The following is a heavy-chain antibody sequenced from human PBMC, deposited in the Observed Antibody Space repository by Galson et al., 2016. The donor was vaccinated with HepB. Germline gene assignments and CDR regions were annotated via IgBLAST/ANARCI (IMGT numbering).Heavy chain of an antibody. D-gene: IGHD3-9*01. J-gene: IGHJ4*02. CDR2: ISYDGSNK. CDR3: ARDRRLYFDWFVL. Sequence: SLRLSCAASGFTFGSYAMHWVRQAPGKGLEWVAVISYDGSNKYYADSVKGRFTISRDNSKNTLYLQMNSLIAEDTAVYYCARDRRLYFDWFVLWGQGTLVTVSS. CDR1: GFTFGSYA. V-gene: IGHV3-30-3*01.